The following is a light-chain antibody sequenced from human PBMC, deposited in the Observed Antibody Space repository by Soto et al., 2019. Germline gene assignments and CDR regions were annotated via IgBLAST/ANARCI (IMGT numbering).Light chain of an antibody. CDR2: GAS. CDR3: QHYNNWPFT. Sequence: EIVMTQSPATLSVSPGERATLSCRASQSVSSNLAWYQQKPGQPPSLLIYGASARATGIPARFSGSGSGTEFTLPISNLQSEDFAVYYCQHYNNWPFTFGQGTKLEIK. J-gene: IGKJ2*01. CDR1: QSVSSN. V-gene: IGKV3-15*01.